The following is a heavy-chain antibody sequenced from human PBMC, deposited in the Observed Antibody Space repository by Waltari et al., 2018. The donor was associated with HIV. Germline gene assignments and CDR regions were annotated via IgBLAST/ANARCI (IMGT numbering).Heavy chain of an antibody. CDR2: IYPNSGDT. CDR3: ARQMTFYDALDI. J-gene: IGHJ3*02. V-gene: IGHV1-2*02. Sequence: QVQLVQTGAEVRKPGASVKVSCKTSGYTFTDYYIHWVRQAPGQGPEWMGWIYPNSGDTHVAEKLQGSATLTRDTSIRTASVEVSNLRSDDTAVYYCARQMTFYDALDIWGQGTMVSVSS. CDR1: GYTFTDYY.